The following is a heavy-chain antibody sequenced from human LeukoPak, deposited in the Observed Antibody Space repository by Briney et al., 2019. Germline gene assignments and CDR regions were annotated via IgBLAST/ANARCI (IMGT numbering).Heavy chain of an antibody. CDR1: GFTFSSYS. CDR3: ATEGGYYYGMDV. J-gene: IGHJ6*02. D-gene: IGHD2-15*01. Sequence: GGSLRLSCAASGFTFSSYSMNWVRQAPGKGLEWVSSISSSSSYIYYADSVKGRFTISRGNAKNSLYLQMNSLRAEDTAVYYCATEGGYYYGMDVWGQGTTVTVSS. V-gene: IGHV3-21*01. CDR2: ISSSSSYI.